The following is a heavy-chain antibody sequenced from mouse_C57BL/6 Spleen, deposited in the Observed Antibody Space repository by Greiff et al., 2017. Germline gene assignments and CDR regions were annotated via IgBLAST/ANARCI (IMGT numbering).Heavy chain of an antibody. J-gene: IGHJ2*01. CDR1: GYTFTEYP. CDR2: FYPGSGSL. CDR3: ARHYHSKGEFDY. Sequence: VKLMESGAELVKPGASVKLCCKASGYTFTEYPIHWVKQRSGQGLEWIGWFYPGSGSLKYNEKFKDKATLTADKSSSTVYMELSRLTSEDSAVYFCARHYHSKGEFDYWGQGTTLTVSS. D-gene: IGHD2-5*01. V-gene: IGHV1-62-2*01.